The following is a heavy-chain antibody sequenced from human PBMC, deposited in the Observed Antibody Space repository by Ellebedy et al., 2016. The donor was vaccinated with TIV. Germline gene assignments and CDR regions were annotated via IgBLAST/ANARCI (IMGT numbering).Heavy chain of an antibody. D-gene: IGHD4-17*01. J-gene: IGHJ4*02. V-gene: IGHV4-34*01. Sequence: MPSETLSLTCTVSGGSISSYYWSWIRQHPGKGLEWIGEINHSGSTNYNPSLKSRVTISVDTSKNQFSLKLSSVTAADTAVYYCARDGSYGDYGFDYWGQGTLVTVSS. CDR2: INHSGST. CDR3: ARDGSYGDYGFDY. CDR1: GGSISSYY.